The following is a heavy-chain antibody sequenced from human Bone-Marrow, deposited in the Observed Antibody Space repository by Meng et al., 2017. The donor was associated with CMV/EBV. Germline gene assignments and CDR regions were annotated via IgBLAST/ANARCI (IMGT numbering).Heavy chain of an antibody. CDR3: ARATAYSSSWSYYFDY. Sequence: EVQLVESGGXLVKPGGXLRLSCAASGFTFSSYSMNWVRQAPGKGLEWVSSISSSSSYIYYADSVKGRFTISRDNAKNSLYLQMNSLRAEDTAVYYCARATAYSSSWSYYFDYWGQGTLVTVSS. V-gene: IGHV3-21*01. CDR1: GFTFSSYS. D-gene: IGHD6-13*01. J-gene: IGHJ4*02. CDR2: ISSSSSYI.